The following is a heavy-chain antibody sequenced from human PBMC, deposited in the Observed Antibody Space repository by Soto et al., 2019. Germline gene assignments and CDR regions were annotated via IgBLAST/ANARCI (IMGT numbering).Heavy chain of an antibody. D-gene: IGHD2-8*01. V-gene: IGHV3-48*02. CDR1: GFTFSTYS. Sequence: GSLRLSCAASGFTFSTYSMNWVRQAPGKGPEWVAYITGNSGTKYYADSVKGRFTISRDNAKNSLHLQMNSLRDEDTAVYYCARDNGMAGSFDPWGQGTLVTVSS. J-gene: IGHJ5*02. CDR2: ITGNSGTK. CDR3: ARDNGMAGSFDP.